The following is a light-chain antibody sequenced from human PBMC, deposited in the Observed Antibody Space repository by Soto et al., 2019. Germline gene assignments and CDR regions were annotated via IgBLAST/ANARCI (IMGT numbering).Light chain of an antibody. V-gene: IGLV2-14*01. CDR2: AVS. CDR1: SSDVGGYNY. J-gene: IGLJ1*01. Sequence: QSVLTPPAPVPGSPRRSITISCTGTSSDVGGYNYVSWYQQHPGKAPKLMIYAVSNRPSGYSNRFSGSKSGNTASLTISGLPAEDEADYYCSSYTSRSILVFGTGTKVPS. CDR3: SSYTSRSILV.